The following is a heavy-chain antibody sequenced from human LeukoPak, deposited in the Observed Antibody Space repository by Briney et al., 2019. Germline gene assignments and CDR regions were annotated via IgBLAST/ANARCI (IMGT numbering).Heavy chain of an antibody. CDR1: GFTFSSYG. V-gene: IGHV3-30*03. CDR3: ARGGHVFDWELLLFDY. Sequence: QAGGSLRLSCAASGFTFSSYGMHWVRQAPGKGLEWVAVISYDGSNKYYADSVKGRFTISRDNSKNTLYLQMNSLRAEDTAVYYCARGGHVFDWELLLFDYWGQGTLVTVSS. CDR2: ISYDGSNK. J-gene: IGHJ4*02. D-gene: IGHD1-26*01.